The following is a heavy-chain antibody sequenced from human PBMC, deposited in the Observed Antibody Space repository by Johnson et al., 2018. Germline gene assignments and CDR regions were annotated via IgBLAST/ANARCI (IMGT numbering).Heavy chain of an antibody. CDR2: IGASGDT. V-gene: IGHV3-13*01. CDR3: AKAYGSGNYMDF. J-gene: IGHJ6*03. Sequence: VQLVESGGGLVQPGGSLRLSCAASGFTFSNYDMHWVRQVTGRGLEWLSGIGASGDTFHPGSVKGPFTTSRDNAKNTLFVRMNSLRTEDTALYPCAKAYGSGNYMDFWGKGTTVTV. D-gene: IGHD3-10*01. CDR1: GFTFSNYD.